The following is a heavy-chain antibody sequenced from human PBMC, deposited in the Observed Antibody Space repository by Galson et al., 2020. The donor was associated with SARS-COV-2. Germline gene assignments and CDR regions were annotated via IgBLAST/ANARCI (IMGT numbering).Heavy chain of an antibody. J-gene: IGHJ5*02. CDR1: GVSISTGSYY. CDR3: ARDLGYCSSTGCSNWFDP. Sequence: SETLSLTCTVSGVSISTGSYYWSWIRQPAGKGLEWIGRIYTSGSTDYNPSLKSRVTISVDTSKNQFSLKLTSVTAADTAIYYCARDLGYCSSTGCSNWFDPWGQGTLVTVSS. D-gene: IGHD2-2*01. CDR2: IYTSGST. V-gene: IGHV4-61*02.